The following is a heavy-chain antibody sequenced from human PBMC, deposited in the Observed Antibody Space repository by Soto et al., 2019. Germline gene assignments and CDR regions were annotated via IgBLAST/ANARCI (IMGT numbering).Heavy chain of an antibody. D-gene: IGHD5-18*01. CDR1: GFTFSSYS. CDR2: ISSSSSTI. V-gene: IGHV3-48*01. J-gene: IGHJ4*02. CDR3: ARLLEDTAMVDFDY. Sequence: PGGSLRLSCAASGFTFSSYSMNWVRQAPGKGLEWVSYISSSSSTIYYADSVKGRFTISRDNAKNSLYLQMNSLRAEDTAVYYCARLLEDTAMVDFDYWGQGTLVTVSS.